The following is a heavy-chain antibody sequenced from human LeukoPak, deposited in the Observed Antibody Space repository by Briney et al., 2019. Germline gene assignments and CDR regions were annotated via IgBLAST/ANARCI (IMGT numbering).Heavy chain of an antibody. V-gene: IGHV3-23*01. Sequence: GGSLRLSCAASGFTFSSYAMSWVRQAPGKGLEWVSAISGSGGSTYYADSVKGRFTISRDNSKNTLYLQMNSLRAEDTAVYYCPRFHLILGFDPWGQGTLVTVSS. CDR1: GFTFSSYA. J-gene: IGHJ5*02. CDR2: ISGSGGST. CDR3: PRFHLILGFDP. D-gene: IGHD3-3*01.